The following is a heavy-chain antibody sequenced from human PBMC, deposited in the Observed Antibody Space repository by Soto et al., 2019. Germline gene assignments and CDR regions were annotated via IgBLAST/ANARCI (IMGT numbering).Heavy chain of an antibody. CDR2: ISYDGSNK. D-gene: IGHD2-2*01. CDR3: AREVCSSTSCSRSPPGGMDV. Sequence: PGGSLRLSCAASGFTFSSYAMHWVRQAPGKGLEWVAVISYDGSNKYYADSVKGRFTISRDNSKNTLYLQMNSLRAEDTAVYYCAREVCSSTSCSRSPPGGMDVWGQGPMVTVSS. V-gene: IGHV3-30-3*01. J-gene: IGHJ6*02. CDR1: GFTFSSYA.